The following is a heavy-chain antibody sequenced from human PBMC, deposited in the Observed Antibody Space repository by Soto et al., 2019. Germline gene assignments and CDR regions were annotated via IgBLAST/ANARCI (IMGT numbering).Heavy chain of an antibody. CDR1: GGSISSGGYY. V-gene: IGHV4-31*03. J-gene: IGHJ4*02. CDR2: IYYSGST. Sequence: PSETLSLTCTVSGGSISSGGYYWSWIRQHPGKGLEWIGYIYYSGSTYYNPSLKSRVTISVDTSKNQFSLKLSSVTAADTAVYYCASVDTAMLYFDYWGQGTLVTVSS. D-gene: IGHD5-18*01. CDR3: ASVDTAMLYFDY.